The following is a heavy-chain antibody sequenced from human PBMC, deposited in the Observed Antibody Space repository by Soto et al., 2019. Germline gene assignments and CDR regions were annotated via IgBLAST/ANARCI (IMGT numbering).Heavy chain of an antibody. CDR1: GFTVSTNY. D-gene: IGHD3-22*01. CDR3: ARGLGYDSSGYYLYGMDV. J-gene: IGHJ6*02. V-gene: IGHV3-53*02. Sequence: EVQLVETGGGLIQPGGSLRLSCAASGFTVSTNYMSWVRQAPGKGLEWVSVIYSGGTTYYADSVKGRFTGSRDNSKNTLYLQMNSLRAEDTAIYYCARGLGYDSSGYYLYGMDVWGQGTTVTVSS. CDR2: IYSGGTT.